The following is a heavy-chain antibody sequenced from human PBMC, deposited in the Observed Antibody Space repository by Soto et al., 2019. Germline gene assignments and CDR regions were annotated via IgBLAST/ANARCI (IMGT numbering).Heavy chain of an antibody. CDR1: GGSISSYY. CDR3: ARAAKLWFGDLAPYNWFDP. D-gene: IGHD3-10*01. CDR2: IYYSGST. Sequence: PSETLSLTCTVSGGSISSYYWGWIRQPPGKGLEWIGYIYYSGSTNYNPSLKSRVTISVDTSKNQFSLKLSSVTAADTAVYYCARAAKLWFGDLAPYNWFDPWGQGTLVTVSS. V-gene: IGHV4-59*01. J-gene: IGHJ5*02.